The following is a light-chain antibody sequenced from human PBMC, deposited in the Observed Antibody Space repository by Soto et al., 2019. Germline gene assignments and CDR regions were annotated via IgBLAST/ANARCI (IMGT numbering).Light chain of an antibody. CDR1: HNVNSY. V-gene: IGKV3-11*01. Sequence: EIVLTQSPATLSLSPGERATLSCRARHNVNSYLAWYQQKPGQAPRLLIYDASNRAAGIPDRFSGSGSGTDFTLTISSLAPEDFAVYYCQHRNNWPTTFGQGTKLEIK. CDR3: QHRNNWPTT. J-gene: IGKJ2*01. CDR2: DAS.